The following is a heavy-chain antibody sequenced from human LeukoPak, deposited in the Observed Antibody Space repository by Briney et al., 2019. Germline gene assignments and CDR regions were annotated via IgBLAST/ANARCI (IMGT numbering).Heavy chain of an antibody. Sequence: ASVKVSCKASGYTFTTYDINWVRQATGQGLERMGWMNPNSGNAGYAQKFQGRVTMTRNTSISTAYMELSSLRSEDTAVYYCARGPNKSDGGNSGSAWFDPWGQGTLVTVSS. V-gene: IGHV1-8*01. CDR2: MNPNSGNA. CDR1: GYTFTTYD. CDR3: ARGPNKSDGGNSGSAWFDP. D-gene: IGHD4-23*01. J-gene: IGHJ5*02.